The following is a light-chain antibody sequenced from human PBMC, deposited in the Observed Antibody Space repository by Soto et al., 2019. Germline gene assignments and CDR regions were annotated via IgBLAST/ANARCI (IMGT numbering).Light chain of an antibody. Sequence: DIQMTQSPSSVSASVGDRVTITCRASQGVSTWLAWYQQKPGKAPNLLTYTASSLQGGVPSRFSGSGSGTDFTLTISSLQPEDFATYYCQQTTTFPLTFGGGTKVEI. CDR1: QGVSTW. J-gene: IGKJ4*01. V-gene: IGKV1D-12*01. CDR2: TAS. CDR3: QQTTTFPLT.